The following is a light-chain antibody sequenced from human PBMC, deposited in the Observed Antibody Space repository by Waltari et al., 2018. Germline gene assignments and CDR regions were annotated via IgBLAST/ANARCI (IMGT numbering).Light chain of an antibody. CDR1: SSNIGAGYD. J-gene: IGLJ3*02. CDR3: QSYDSSLSGWV. Sequence: QSVLTQPPSVSGAPGQRVTISCTGSSSNIGAGYDVHWYQQLPGTAPKLLIYGNSNRPSGGPDRFSGSKSGTSASLAITGLQAEDEADYYGQSYDSSLSGWVFGGGPKLTVL. CDR2: GNS. V-gene: IGLV1-40*01.